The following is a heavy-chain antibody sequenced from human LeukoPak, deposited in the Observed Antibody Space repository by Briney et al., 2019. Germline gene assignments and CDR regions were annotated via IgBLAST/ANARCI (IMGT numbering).Heavy chain of an antibody. J-gene: IGHJ4*02. V-gene: IGHV3-30*18. CDR1: GFTFSSYG. CDR2: ISYDGSNK. Sequence: GGSLRLSCAASGFTFSSYGMYWVRQAPGKGLGWVAVISYDGSNKYYVDSVKGRFTISRDNSKNTLYLQMNSLRAEDTAVYYCAKSGRRGYSYGYRFKYYFESWGQGTLVTVSS. CDR3: AKSGRRGYSYGYRFKYYFES. D-gene: IGHD5-18*01.